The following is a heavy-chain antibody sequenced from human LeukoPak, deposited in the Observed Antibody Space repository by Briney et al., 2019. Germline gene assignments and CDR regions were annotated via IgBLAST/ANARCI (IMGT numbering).Heavy chain of an antibody. Sequence: GASVKVSCKASGGTFSSYAMSWVRQAPGQGVEGMRRIIPICGTSYYAQKFQGRVTITTNESTSTAYMELSSLRSEDTAVYYCAARGGVRGVISFYWGQGTLVTVSS. V-gene: IGHV1-69*05. CDR2: IIPICGTS. CDR3: AARGGVRGVISFY. CDR1: GGTFSSYA. D-gene: IGHD3-10*01. J-gene: IGHJ4*02.